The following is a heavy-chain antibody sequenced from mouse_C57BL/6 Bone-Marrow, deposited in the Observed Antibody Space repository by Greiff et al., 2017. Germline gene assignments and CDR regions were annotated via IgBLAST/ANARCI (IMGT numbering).Heavy chain of an antibody. CDR1: GFTFTDYY. V-gene: IGHV1-36*01. Sequence: EVQLQQSGPVLVKPGPSVKISCKASGFTFTDYYMHWVKQSHGKSLEWIGLVYPYNGGTSYNQKFKGKDTLTVDNASSTAYMELNSLTSEDSAVYYCARSLLDYGSSYPSYWYFDVWGTGTTVTVSS. CDR3: ARSLLDYGSSYPSYWYFDV. CDR2: VYPYNGGT. D-gene: IGHD1-1*01. J-gene: IGHJ1*03.